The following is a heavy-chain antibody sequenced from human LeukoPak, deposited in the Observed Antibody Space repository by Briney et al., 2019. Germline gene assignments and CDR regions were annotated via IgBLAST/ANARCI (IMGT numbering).Heavy chain of an antibody. CDR1: GGSFSGYY. CDR2: INHSGST. V-gene: IGHV4-34*01. D-gene: IGHD2-8*01. CDR3: ARGGYCTNGVCYTGFLLSRKYYFDY. Sequence: SETLSLTCAVYGGSFSGYYWSWIRQPPGKGLEWIGEINHSGSTNYNPSLKSRVTISVDTSKNQFSLKLSSVTAADTAAYYCARGGYCTNGVCYTGFLLSRKYYFDYWGQGTLVTVSS. J-gene: IGHJ4*02.